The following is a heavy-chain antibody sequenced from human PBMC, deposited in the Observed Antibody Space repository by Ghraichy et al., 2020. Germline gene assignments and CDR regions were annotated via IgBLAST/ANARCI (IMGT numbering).Heavy chain of an antibody. CDR3: ARVSAEVVIKTPNWFDP. Sequence: SETLSLTCAVYGGSFSGYYWSWIRQPPGKGLEWIGEINHSGSTNYNPSLKSRVTISVDTSKNQFSLKLSSVTAADTAVYYCARVSAEVVIKTPNWFDPWGQGTLVTVSS. CDR1: GGSFSGYY. J-gene: IGHJ5*02. V-gene: IGHV4-34*01. D-gene: IGHD3-22*01. CDR2: INHSGST.